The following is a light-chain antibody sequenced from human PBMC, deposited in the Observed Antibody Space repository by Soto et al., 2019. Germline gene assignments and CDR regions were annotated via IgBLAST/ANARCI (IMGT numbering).Light chain of an antibody. V-gene: IGKV1-27*01. CDR2: ATS. CDR1: QGIRNY. CDR3: QKYNSAPLT. Sequence: DIQMTQSPSSLSASVGDRVTITCQASQGIRNYLAWYQQKPGKVPKLLIYATSTLQSGVPSRFSGSGSGTDFTLTISSLQPEDVATYYCQKYNSAPLTFGGGTKVEIK. J-gene: IGKJ4*01.